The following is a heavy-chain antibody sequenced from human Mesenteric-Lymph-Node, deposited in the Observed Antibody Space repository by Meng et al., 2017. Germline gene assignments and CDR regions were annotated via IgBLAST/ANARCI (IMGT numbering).Heavy chain of an antibody. CDR3: AREMFYDILTGYYRRGAFDI. D-gene: IGHD3-9*01. J-gene: IGHJ3*02. CDR2: IKQDESEK. CDR1: GFTFSSYW. V-gene: IGHV3-7*01. Sequence: GGSLRLSCAASGFTFSSYWMSWVRQAPGKGLEWVANIKQDESEKYYVDSVKGRFTISRDNAKNSLYLQMNSLRAEDTAVYYCAREMFYDILTGYYRRGAFDIWGQGTMVTVSS.